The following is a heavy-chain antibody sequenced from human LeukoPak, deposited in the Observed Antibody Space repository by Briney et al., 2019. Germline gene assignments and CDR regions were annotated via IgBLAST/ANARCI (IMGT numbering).Heavy chain of an antibody. Sequence: PWASVKVSCKASGYTFTGYYMHWVRQAPGQGLEWMGSINPNSGGTNYAQKFQGWVTMTRDTSISTAYMELSRLRSDDTAVYYCARGASELRYFDWSGGDAFDIWGQGTMVTVSS. V-gene: IGHV1-2*04. CDR3: ARGASELRYFDWSGGDAFDI. CDR1: GYTFTGYY. D-gene: IGHD3-9*01. CDR2: INPNSGGT. J-gene: IGHJ3*02.